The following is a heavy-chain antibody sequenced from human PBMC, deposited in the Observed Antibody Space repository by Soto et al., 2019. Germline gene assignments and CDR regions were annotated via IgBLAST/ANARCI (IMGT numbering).Heavy chain of an antibody. Sequence: GGSLRLSCAASGFTFSDYYMSWIRQAPGKGLEWVSYISSSGSTIYYADSVKGRFTISRDNAKNSLYLQMNSLRAEDTAVYYCARAERYCSGGSCYINAFDIWGQGTMVTVSS. CDR1: GFTFSDYY. J-gene: IGHJ3*02. D-gene: IGHD2-15*01. CDR3: ARAERYCSGGSCYINAFDI. V-gene: IGHV3-11*01. CDR2: ISSSGSTI.